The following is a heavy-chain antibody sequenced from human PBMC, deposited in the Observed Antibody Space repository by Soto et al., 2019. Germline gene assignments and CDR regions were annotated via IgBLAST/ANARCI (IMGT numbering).Heavy chain of an antibody. CDR3: ASPRDYCVSTTNCFIAFDI. CDR1: GFTFGDYI. CDR2: ISHSGTYI. J-gene: IGHJ3*02. V-gene: IGHV3-21*01. Sequence: GGSLRLSCAASGFTFGDYIMNWVHQAPGRGLEWVASISHSGTYIFYADSVKGRFTISRDNAKDSLYLQMNSLRVEDTAIYYCASPRDYCVSTTNCFIAFDIWGQGTRVTVSS. D-gene: IGHD2-2*01.